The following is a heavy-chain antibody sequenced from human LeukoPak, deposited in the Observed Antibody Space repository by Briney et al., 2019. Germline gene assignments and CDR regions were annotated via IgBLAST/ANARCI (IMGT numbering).Heavy chain of an antibody. J-gene: IGHJ4*02. Sequence: PSETLSLTCTVSGGSISSSSYYWGWVRQPPGKGLEWIGSMYYSGSTYYNPSLKSRVTISVDTSKNQFSLKLSSVTAADTAVYYCARQPRDGYNPRPYYFDYWGQGTLVTVSS. D-gene: IGHD5-24*01. CDR2: MYYSGST. CDR1: GGSISSSSYY. CDR3: ARQPRDGYNPRPYYFDY. V-gene: IGHV4-39*01.